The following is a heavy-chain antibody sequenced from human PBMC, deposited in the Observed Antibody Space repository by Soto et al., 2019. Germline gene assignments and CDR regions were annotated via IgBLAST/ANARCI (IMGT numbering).Heavy chain of an antibody. J-gene: IGHJ4*02. D-gene: IGHD5-12*01. V-gene: IGHV1-2*02. Sequence: ASVKVSCKASGYTFTGYYMHWVRQAPGQGLEWMGWINPNSGGTSYAQKFQGRVTMTRDTSISTAYMELSRVRSDDTAVYFCARGFRDGYALDYWGQGTPGTVSS. CDR3: ARGFRDGYALDY. CDR1: GYTFTGYY. CDR2: INPNSGGT.